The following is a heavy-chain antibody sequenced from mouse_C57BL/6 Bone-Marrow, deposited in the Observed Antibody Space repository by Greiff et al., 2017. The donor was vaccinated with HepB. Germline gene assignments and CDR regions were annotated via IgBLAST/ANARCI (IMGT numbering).Heavy chain of an antibody. J-gene: IGHJ3*01. D-gene: IGHD2-5*01. CDR3: TRRSNYLAWFAY. V-gene: IGHV1-15*01. Sequence: VQLQHSGAELVRPGASVTLSCKASGYTFTDYEMHWVKQTPVHGLEWIGAIDPETGGTAYNQKFKGKAILTADKSSSTAYMELRSLTSEDSAVYYCTRRSNYLAWFAYWGQGTRVTVSA. CDR2: IDPETGGT. CDR1: GYTFTDYE.